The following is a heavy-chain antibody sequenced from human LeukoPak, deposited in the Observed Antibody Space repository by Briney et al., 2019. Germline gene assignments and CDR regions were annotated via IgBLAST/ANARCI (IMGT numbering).Heavy chain of an antibody. J-gene: IGHJ3*02. CDR3: ARGLHSPYSSSIQDQNHDAFDI. V-gene: IGHV4-34*01. CDR2: INHSGST. Sequence: PSETLSLTCAVYGGSFSGYYWSWIRQPPGKGLEWIGEINHSGSTNYNPSLKSRVTISVDASKNQFSLKLSSVTAADTAVYYCARGLHSPYSSSIQDQNHDAFDIWGQGTMVTVSS. CDR1: GGSFSGYY. D-gene: IGHD6-13*01.